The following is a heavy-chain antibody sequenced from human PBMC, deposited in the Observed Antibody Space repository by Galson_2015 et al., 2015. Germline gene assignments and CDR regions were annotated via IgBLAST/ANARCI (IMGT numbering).Heavy chain of an antibody. CDR3: ARWGLVGAPGFDY. J-gene: IGHJ4*02. D-gene: IGHD1-26*01. Sequence: SVKVSCKASGGTFSSYTISWVRQAPGQGPEWMGRIIPILGIANYAQKFQGRVTITRDTSASTAYMELSSLRSEDTAVYYCARWGLVGAPGFDYWGQGTLVTVSS. CDR1: GGTFSSYT. V-gene: IGHV1-69*02. CDR2: IIPILGIA.